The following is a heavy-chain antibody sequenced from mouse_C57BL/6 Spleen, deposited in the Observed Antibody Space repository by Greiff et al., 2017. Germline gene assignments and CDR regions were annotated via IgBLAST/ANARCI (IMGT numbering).Heavy chain of an antibody. CDR2: INPSNGGT. CDR1: GYTFTSYW. CDR3: ATPLLDYDSSSYDGDY. Sequence: QVQLQQPGTELVKPGASVKLSCKASGYTFTSYWMHWVKQRPGQGLEWIGNINPSNGGTNYNEKFKSKATLTVDKSSSTAYMQLSSLTSEDSAVYYCATPLLDYDSSSYDGDYWGQGTSVTVSS. V-gene: IGHV1-53*01. D-gene: IGHD1-1*01. J-gene: IGHJ4*01.